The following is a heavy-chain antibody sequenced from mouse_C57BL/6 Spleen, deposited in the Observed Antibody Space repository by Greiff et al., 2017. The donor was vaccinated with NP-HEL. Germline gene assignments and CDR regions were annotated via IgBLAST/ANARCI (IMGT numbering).Heavy chain of an antibody. CDR3: TSGAGANHRFAW. J-gene: IGHJ3*01. Sequence: VQLKESGAELVRPGASVKLSCTASGFNIKDDYMHWVKQRPEQGLAWIGWIDPENGDTEYASKFQGKATITADTSSNTAYLQRSSLTSEDTAVYYCTSGAGANHRFAWWGQGTLVTVSA. V-gene: IGHV14-4*01. CDR2: IDPENGDT. D-gene: IGHD4-1*01. CDR1: GFNIKDDY.